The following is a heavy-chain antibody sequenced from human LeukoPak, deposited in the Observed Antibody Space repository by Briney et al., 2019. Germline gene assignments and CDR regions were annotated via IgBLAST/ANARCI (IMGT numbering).Heavy chain of an antibody. V-gene: IGHV3-21*01. CDR2: ISSSSSYI. CDR3: ARDRMLDTSGPGYAFDI. D-gene: IGHD3-22*01. J-gene: IGHJ3*02. Sequence: PGGSLRLSCAASGFTFSSYSMNWVRQAPGKGLEWVSSISSSSSYIYYADSVKGRFTISRDNGKNSLYLQMSSLRAEDTAVYYCARDRMLDTSGPGYAFDIWGQGTMVTVSS. CDR1: GFTFSSYS.